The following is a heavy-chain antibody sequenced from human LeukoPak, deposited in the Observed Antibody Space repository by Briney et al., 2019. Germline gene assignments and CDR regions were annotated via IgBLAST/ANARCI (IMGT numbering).Heavy chain of an antibody. D-gene: IGHD3-16*02. CDR1: GYTFTSYG. Sequence: ASVKVSCKASGYTFTSYGISWVRQAPGQGLEWMGWMNPNSGNTGYAQKFQGRVTITRNTSISTAYMELSSLRSEDTAVYYCARIVIGYDYVWGSYRPYYFDYWGQGTLVAVSS. V-gene: IGHV1-8*03. J-gene: IGHJ4*02. CDR3: ARIVIGYDYVWGSYRPYYFDY. CDR2: MNPNSGNT.